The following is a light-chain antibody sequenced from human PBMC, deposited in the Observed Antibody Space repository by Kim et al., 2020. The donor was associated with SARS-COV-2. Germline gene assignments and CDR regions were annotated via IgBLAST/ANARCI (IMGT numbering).Light chain of an antibody. CDR2: DVS. V-gene: IGLV2-14*03. CDR3: SSYTSSSTRV. CDR1: SSDVGGYNY. J-gene: IGLJ3*02. Sequence: GQSITISCTGTSSDVGGYNYVSWYQQHPGKAPKLMIYDVSNRPSGVSNRFSGSKSGNTASLTISGLQAEDEADYYCSSYTSSSTRVFGGWTKLTVL.